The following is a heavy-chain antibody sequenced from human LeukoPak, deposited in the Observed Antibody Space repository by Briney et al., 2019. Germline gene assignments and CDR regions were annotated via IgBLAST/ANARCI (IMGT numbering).Heavy chain of an antibody. CDR1: GGSISSNNW. Sequence: PSETPSLTCAVSGGSISSNNWWGWVRQPPGKGLEWIGEIYHSGSPNYNPSLKSRVTISVDKSRNHFSLNLSSVTAADTAVHYCARVNINNWHSCDYWGQGTLVTVSS. CDR2: IYHSGSP. CDR3: ARVNINNWHSCDY. V-gene: IGHV4-4*02. J-gene: IGHJ4*02. D-gene: IGHD1-1*01.